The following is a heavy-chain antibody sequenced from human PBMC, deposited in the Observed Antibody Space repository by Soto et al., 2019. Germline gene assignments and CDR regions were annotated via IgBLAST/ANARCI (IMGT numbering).Heavy chain of an antibody. D-gene: IGHD4-17*01. CDR3: ARFSTPNSPVTTLGGY. J-gene: IGHJ4*02. CDR1: GYTFTSYG. V-gene: IGHV1-18*01. CDR2: ISAYNGDT. Sequence: ASVKVSCKASGYTFTSYGISWVRQAPGQGLEWMGWISAYNGDTNYAQKLQDRVTVTTDTSTSTAYMELRSLRSDDTAVYYCARFSTPNSPVTTLGGYWGQRSLDTGSS.